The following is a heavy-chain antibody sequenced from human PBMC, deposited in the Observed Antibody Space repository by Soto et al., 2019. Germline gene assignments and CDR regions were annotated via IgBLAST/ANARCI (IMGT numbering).Heavy chain of an antibody. V-gene: IGHV1-69*01. CDR3: ATALGCRSTSCTLDY. Sequence: QVQLVQSGAEVKKPGSSVKVSCKASGGTFGSYAFSWVRQAPGQGLEWMEGIIPVSGAAHYAQKFQGRVTNTAEESTSTAYMEMSSLSSQDTAVYYCATALGCRSTSCTLDYWGQGTRVIVSS. CDR2: IIPVSGAA. CDR1: GGTFGSYA. D-gene: IGHD2-2*01. J-gene: IGHJ4*02.